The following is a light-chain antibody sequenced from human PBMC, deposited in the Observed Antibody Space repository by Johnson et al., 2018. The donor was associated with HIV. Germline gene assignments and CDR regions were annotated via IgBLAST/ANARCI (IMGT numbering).Light chain of an antibody. CDR3: GTWDSSLGDWV. Sequence: QSVLTQPPSVSAAPGQMVSISCSGSSSNIGKNYVSWYQQFPGTAPKLLIHENKKRPSGIPDRFSGSKSGTSATLDIPGLQTGDEAAYYCGTWDSSLGDWVFGTGTKVTVL. J-gene: IGLJ1*01. CDR2: ENK. V-gene: IGLV1-51*02. CDR1: SSNIGKNY.